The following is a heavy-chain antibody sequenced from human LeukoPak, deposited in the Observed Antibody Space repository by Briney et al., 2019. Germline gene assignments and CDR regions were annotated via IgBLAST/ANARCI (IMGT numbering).Heavy chain of an antibody. CDR1: GFTFSNFA. CDR3: AKVQFNWGPIDY. CDR2: IDGSGDKA. V-gene: IGHV3-23*01. D-gene: IGHD7-27*01. J-gene: IGHJ4*02. Sequence: PGGSLRLSCAASGFTFSNFAIRWVRQVPGKGLEWVSSIDGSGDKAHYPDSVRGRFTVSRDNSKNTLYLQMNSLRVEDTATYFCAKVQFNWGPIDYWGQGTPVIVPS.